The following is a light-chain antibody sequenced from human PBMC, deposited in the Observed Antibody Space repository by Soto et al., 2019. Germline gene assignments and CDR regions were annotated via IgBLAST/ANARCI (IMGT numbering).Light chain of an antibody. CDR3: QQFNNYPLT. CDR1: QSVSSTS. Sequence: EIVLTQSPATLSLSPGERATLSCRASQSVSSTSFTWLQQKPGQAPRLLIYDVSTRATGIPARFTGSGSGTDFTLTISSLEPEDFATYYCQQFNNYPLTFGGGTKVEIK. V-gene: IGKV3-11*01. CDR2: DVS. J-gene: IGKJ4*01.